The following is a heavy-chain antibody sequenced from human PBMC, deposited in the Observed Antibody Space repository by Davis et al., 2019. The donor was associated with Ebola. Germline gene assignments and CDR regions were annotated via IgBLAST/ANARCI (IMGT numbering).Heavy chain of an antibody. CDR3: ARVYSSGDFDY. V-gene: IGHV3-43*02. J-gene: IGHJ4*02. CDR1: GFKFDDYP. Sequence: GESLKISCAASGFKFDDYPMHWVRQVPGKGLEWVSLISGDGSGSYYADSVKGRFTISRDNSKNTLYLQMNSLRAEDTAVYYCARVYSSGDFDYWGQGTLVTVSS. CDR2: ISGDGSGS. D-gene: IGHD6-19*01.